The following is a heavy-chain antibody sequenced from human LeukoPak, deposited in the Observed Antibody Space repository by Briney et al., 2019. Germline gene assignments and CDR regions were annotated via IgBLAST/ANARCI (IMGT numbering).Heavy chain of an antibody. V-gene: IGHV4-34*01. D-gene: IGHD3-16*02. J-gene: IGHJ4*02. CDR2: INHSGST. CDR1: GGSFSGYY. Sequence: SETLSLTCAVYGGSFSGYYWSWIRQPPGKGLEWIGEINHSGSTNYNPSLKSRVTISVDTSKNQFSLKLSSVTAADTAVYYCARDSADNLGELSSEGYWGQGTLVTVSS. CDR3: ARDSADNLGELSSEGY.